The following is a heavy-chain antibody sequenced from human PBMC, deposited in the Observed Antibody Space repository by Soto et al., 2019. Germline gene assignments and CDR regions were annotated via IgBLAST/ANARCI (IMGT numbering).Heavy chain of an antibody. V-gene: IGHV4-31*03. J-gene: IGHJ3*02. D-gene: IGHD6-13*01. CDR3: ARRGAAPNDVFDI. CDR1: GGSISSGGYH. CDR2: IYYSGST. Sequence: QVQLQESGPGLVKPSQTLSLTCTVSGGSISSGGYHWSWIRQHPGKGLEWIGHIYYSGSTYDNPSLRSRVIISTDASKNQFSLRLSSVTAADTAVYYCARRGAAPNDVFDIWGQGTLVTVSS.